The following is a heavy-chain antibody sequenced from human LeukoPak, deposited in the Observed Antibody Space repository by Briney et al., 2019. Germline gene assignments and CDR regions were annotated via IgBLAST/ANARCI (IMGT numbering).Heavy chain of an antibody. CDR3: ISGPPPSYYMDV. Sequence: WIRQPPGKGLEWVGRIRGQVNNYATAYAASVKGRFTISRDDLKNTAYLQMNSLKTEDTAVYYCISGPPPSYYMDVWGKGTTVTVSS. D-gene: IGHD2-8*02. J-gene: IGHJ6*03. V-gene: IGHV3-73*01. CDR2: IRGQVNNYAT.